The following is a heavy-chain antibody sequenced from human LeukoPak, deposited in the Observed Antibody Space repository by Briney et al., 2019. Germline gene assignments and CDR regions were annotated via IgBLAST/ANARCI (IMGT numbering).Heavy chain of an antibody. D-gene: IGHD5-18*01. CDR1: GGSISSYY. V-gene: IGHV4-59*01. Sequence: SETLSLTCTVSGGSISSYYWSWIRQPPGKGLEWIGYIYYSGGTNYNPSLKSRVTISVDTSKNQFSLKLSSVTAADTAVYYCARTRGYSYGSSFIDYWGQGTLVTVSS. CDR2: IYYSGGT. J-gene: IGHJ4*02. CDR3: ARTRGYSYGSSFIDY.